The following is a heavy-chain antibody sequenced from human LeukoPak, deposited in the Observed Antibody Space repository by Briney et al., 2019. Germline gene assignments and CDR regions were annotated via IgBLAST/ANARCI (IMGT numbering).Heavy chain of an antibody. Sequence: PSETLSLTCTVSGGSISSYYWSWIRQPPGKGLEWIGYIYYSGSTNYNPSLKSRVTISVDTSKNQFSLKLSSVTAADTAVYYCARQEFDYSNFPYFDYWGQGTLVTVSS. V-gene: IGHV4-59*08. CDR1: GGSISSYY. D-gene: IGHD4-11*01. CDR2: IYYSGST. J-gene: IGHJ4*02. CDR3: ARQEFDYSNFPYFDY.